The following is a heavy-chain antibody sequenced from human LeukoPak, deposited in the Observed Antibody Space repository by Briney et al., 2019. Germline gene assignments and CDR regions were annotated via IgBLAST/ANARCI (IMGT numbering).Heavy chain of an antibody. CDR2: ISYDGSNK. V-gene: IGHV3-30-3*01. Sequence: PGGSLRLSCAASGLTFSSYAMHWVRQAPGKGLEWVAVISYDGSNKYYADSVRGRFTISRDNSKNTLYLQMNSLRAEDTAVYYCARDMGYSSSWYLGYWGQGTLVTVSS. D-gene: IGHD6-13*01. CDR1: GLTFSSYA. J-gene: IGHJ4*02. CDR3: ARDMGYSSSWYLGY.